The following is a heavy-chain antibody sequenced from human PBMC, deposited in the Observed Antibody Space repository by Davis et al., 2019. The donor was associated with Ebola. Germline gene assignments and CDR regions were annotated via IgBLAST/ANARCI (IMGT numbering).Heavy chain of an antibody. CDR3: ARIMTTVTTFDY. V-gene: IGHV3-21*01. CDR1: GFTFSSYS. CDR2: ISSSSSYI. D-gene: IGHD4-17*01. Sequence: PGGSLRLSCAASGFTFSSYSMNWVRQAPGKGLEWVSSISSSSSYIYYADSVKGRFTISRDNAKNSLYLQMNSLRAEDTAVYYCARIMTTVTTFDYWGQGTLVTVSS. J-gene: IGHJ4*02.